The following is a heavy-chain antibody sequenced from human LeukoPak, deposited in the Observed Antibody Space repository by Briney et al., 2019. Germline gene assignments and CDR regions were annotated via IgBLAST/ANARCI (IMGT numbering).Heavy chain of an antibody. D-gene: IGHD4-17*01. V-gene: IGHV3-9*01. CDR1: GFTFHDYA. CDR2: LSWNAANI. Sequence: GRSLRLSCAASGFTFHDYAMHWVRQAPGKGLEWVSGLSWNAANIGYAESVRGRFTISRDNAGNSLYLQMNSLRPEDTALYYCAKAVGSTVTTRTYFDYWGQGTLVTVSS. J-gene: IGHJ4*02. CDR3: AKAVGSTVTTRTYFDY.